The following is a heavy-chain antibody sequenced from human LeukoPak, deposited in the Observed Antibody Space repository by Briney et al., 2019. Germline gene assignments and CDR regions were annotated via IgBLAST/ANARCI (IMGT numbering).Heavy chain of an antibody. CDR1: GGSFSGYY. J-gene: IGHJ4*02. V-gene: IGHV4-34*01. CDR2: INHSGST. CDR3: ARGRRYSSSWYDY. D-gene: IGHD6-13*01. Sequence: PSETLSLTCAVYGGSFSGYYWSWIRQPPGKGLEWIGEINHSGSTNYNPALKSRVTISVDTYKNQFSLKLSSVTAADTAVYYGARGRRYSSSWYDYWGQGTLVTVSS.